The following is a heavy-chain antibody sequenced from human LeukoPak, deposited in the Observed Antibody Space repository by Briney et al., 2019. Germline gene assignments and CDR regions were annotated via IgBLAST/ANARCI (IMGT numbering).Heavy chain of an antibody. V-gene: IGHV3-30-3*01. J-gene: IGHJ5*02. CDR1: GFTFSSYA. Sequence: GRSLRLSCAASGFTFSSYAMHWVRQAPGKGLEWVAVISYDGSNKYYADSVKGRFTISRDNSKNTLYLQMNSLRAEDTAVYYCARDTKDIVVVPASNWFDPWGQGTLVTVSS. CDR2: ISYDGSNK. D-gene: IGHD2-2*01. CDR3: ARDTKDIVVVPASNWFDP.